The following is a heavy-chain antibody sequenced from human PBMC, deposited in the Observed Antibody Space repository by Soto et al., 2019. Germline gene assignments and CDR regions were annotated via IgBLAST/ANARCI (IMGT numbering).Heavy chain of an antibody. Sequence: PSETLSLTCTVSGGSISSGDYYWSWIRQPPGKGLEWIGYIYYSGSTYYNPSLKSRVTISVDTSKNQFSLKLSSVTAADTAVYYCARMTTVTPGYFVYWGQGTLVTVS. CDR3: ARMTTVTPGYFVY. CDR1: GGSISSGDYY. CDR2: IYYSGST. J-gene: IGHJ4*02. V-gene: IGHV4-30-4*01. D-gene: IGHD4-17*01.